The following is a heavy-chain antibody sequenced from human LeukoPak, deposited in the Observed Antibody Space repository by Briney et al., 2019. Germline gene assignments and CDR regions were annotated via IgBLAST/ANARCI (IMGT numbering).Heavy chain of an antibody. CDR2: VFHSGIT. CDR3: ARNRWYSTYFDY. D-gene: IGHD4-11*01. J-gene: IGHJ4*02. Sequence: PSETLSLTCTVSGYSISSGYYWGWIRQPPGKGLEWIGSVFHSGITYYKPSLKSRVTILVDTSKNQFSLKLSSVTAADTAVYYCARNRWYSTYFDYWGQGTLVTVSS. V-gene: IGHV4-38-2*02. CDR1: GYSISSGYY.